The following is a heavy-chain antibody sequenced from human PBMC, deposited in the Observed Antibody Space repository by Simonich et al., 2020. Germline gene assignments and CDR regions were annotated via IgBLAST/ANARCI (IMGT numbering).Heavy chain of an antibody. CDR1: GYTFTSYG. J-gene: IGHJ4*02. CDR3: ARASRGTWWYYYFDY. V-gene: IGHV1-18*01. CDR2: SSAYNGNT. D-gene: IGHD2-15*01. Sequence: QVQLVQSGAEVKKPGASVKVSCKASGYTFTSYGISWVRQAPGQGLEWMEWSSAYNGNTNHAKKLQGRVTRTKDTPTSTAYMELRSLRSDDTAVYYCARASRGTWWYYYFDYWGQGTLVTVSS.